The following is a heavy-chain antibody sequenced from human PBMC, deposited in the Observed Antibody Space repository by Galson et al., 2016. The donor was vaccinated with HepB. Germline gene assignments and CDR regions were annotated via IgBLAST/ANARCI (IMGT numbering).Heavy chain of an antibody. CDR1: GFTFRSFS. Sequence: SLRLSCAASGFTFRSFSMNWVRQAPGKGLEWVSSISSSRSYIHYADSVKGRFTISRDHAKNSLYLQMNSLRAADTAVYYCAGDSLGIWSFDLWGRGTLVTVSS. CDR2: ISSSRSYI. V-gene: IGHV3-21*01. J-gene: IGHJ2*01. D-gene: IGHD1-26*01. CDR3: AGDSLGIWSFDL.